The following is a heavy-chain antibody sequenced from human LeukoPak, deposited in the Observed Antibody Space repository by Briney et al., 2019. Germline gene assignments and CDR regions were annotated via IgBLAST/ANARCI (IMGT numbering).Heavy chain of an antibody. Sequence: ASVKVSCKASGYTFTGYYMHWVRQAPGQGLEWMGWINPNSGGTNYAQKFQGRVTMTRDTSISTAYMKLSRLRSDDTAVYYCARDYGSGYRVMDVWGQGTTVTVSS. CDR3: ARDYGSGYRVMDV. CDR2: INPNSGGT. V-gene: IGHV1-2*02. CDR1: GYTFTGYY. J-gene: IGHJ6*02. D-gene: IGHD3-10*01.